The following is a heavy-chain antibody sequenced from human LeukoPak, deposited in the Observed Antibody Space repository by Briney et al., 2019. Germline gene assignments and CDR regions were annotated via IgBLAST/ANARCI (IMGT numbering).Heavy chain of an antibody. CDR1: GGTFSSYA. CDR2: ISGYNANT. J-gene: IGHJ5*02. CDR3: VRGRYTYGYDP. V-gene: IGHV1-18*01. D-gene: IGHD5-18*01. Sequence: ASVKVSCKASGGTFSSYAIIWVRQAPGQGLEWMGWISGYNANTNYAQKIQGRVTMTTDTSTTTAYMELRSLRYDDTAVYYCVRGRYTYGYDPWGQGTLVTVSS.